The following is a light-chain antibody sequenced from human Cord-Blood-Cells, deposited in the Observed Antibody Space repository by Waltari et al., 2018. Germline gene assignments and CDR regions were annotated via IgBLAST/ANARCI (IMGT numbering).Light chain of an antibody. J-gene: IGLJ3*02. CDR1: SSNIGSNY. CDR2: RNN. Sequence: QSVLTQPPSASGTPGQRVTISCSGSSSNIGSNYVYWYQQLPGTAPKLLIYRNNPRPSGVPDRFSGSKSGTSASRAISGLRSEDDADYYCAAWDDSLSGPVFGGGTKLTVL. V-gene: IGLV1-47*01. CDR3: AAWDDSLSGPV.